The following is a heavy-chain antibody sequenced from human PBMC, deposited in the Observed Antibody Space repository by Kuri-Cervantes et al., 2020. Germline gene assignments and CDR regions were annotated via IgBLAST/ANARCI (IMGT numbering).Heavy chain of an antibody. CDR1: GGSFSGYH. CDR3: ARARGYSYGYIPRRAYYFDY. D-gene: IGHD5-18*01. CDR2: INHSGST. Sequence: LRLSCAVYGGSFSGYHWSWIRQPPGKGLEWIGEINHSGSTNYNPPLKSRVTISVDTSKNQFSLKLSSVTAADTAVYYCARARGYSYGYIPRRAYYFDYWGQGTLVTVSS. V-gene: IGHV4-34*09. J-gene: IGHJ4*02.